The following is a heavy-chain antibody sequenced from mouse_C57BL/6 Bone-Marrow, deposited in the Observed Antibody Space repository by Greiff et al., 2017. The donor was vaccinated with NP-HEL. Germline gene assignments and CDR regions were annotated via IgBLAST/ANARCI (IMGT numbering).Heavy chain of an antibody. CDR1: GYSFTGYY. CDR2: INPSTGGT. V-gene: IGHV1-42*01. Sequence: EVQLQQSGPELVKPGASVKISCQASGYSFTGYYMNWVKQSPEKSLEWIGEINPSTGGTTYNQKFKAKATLTVDKSSSTAYMQLKSLTSEDSAVYYCARGSSYAGFAYWGQGTLVTVSA. CDR3: ARGSSYAGFAY. D-gene: IGHD1-1*01. J-gene: IGHJ3*01.